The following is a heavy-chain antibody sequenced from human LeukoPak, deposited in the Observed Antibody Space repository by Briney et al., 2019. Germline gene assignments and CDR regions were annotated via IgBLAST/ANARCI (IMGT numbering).Heavy chain of an antibody. V-gene: IGHV4-34*01. D-gene: IGHD6-13*01. CDR3: AKNRADSSSWYFDY. Sequence: SETLSLTCAVYGGSFSGYYWSWIRQPPGKGLEWIGEINHSGSTNYNPSLKSRVTISVDTSKNQFSLKLSSVTAADTAVYYCAKNRADSSSWYFDYWGQGTLVTVSS. J-gene: IGHJ4*02. CDR1: GGSFSGYY. CDR2: INHSGST.